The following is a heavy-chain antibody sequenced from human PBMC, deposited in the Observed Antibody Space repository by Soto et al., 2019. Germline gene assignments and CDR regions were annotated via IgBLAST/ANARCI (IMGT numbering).Heavy chain of an antibody. CDR1: GDSISSGYY. J-gene: IGHJ4*02. D-gene: IGHD2-21*01. Sequence: PSETLSLTGAVSGDSISSGYYWAWIRQPPGKGLEWMWSIYHSGTAYYNPSLKGRVIISIVTSTTQFSLKLSSVTAADSAVYYCARTDNVGYSPYCGQGTLVNVSS. CDR2: IYHSGTA. V-gene: IGHV4-38-2*01. CDR3: ARTDNVGYSPY.